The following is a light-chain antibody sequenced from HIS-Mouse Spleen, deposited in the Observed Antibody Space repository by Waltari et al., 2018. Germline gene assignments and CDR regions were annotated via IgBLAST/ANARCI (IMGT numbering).Light chain of an antibody. CDR3: YSTDSSGNHRV. V-gene: IGLV3-10*01. CDR1: ALPKKY. J-gene: IGLJ2*01. CDR2: EDS. Sequence: SYELTQPPSVSVSPVQTARITCSGDALPKKYAYWYQQKSGQAPGLVIYEDSKRPSGIPEGFSGSSSGTMATLTISGAQVEDEADYYCYSTDSSGNHRVFGGGTKLTVL.